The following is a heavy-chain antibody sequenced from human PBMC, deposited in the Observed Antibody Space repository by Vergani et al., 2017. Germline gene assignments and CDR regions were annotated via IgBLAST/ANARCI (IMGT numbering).Heavy chain of an antibody. D-gene: IGHD3-22*01. CDR3: ARDPAEPYYYDSSTYYHLLDV. J-gene: IGHJ3*01. CDR1: GFTFTSYG. Sequence: QVQLVESGGGLVQPGRSLRLSCATSGFTFTSYGMHWVRQAPGKGLEWVAVIWYDGSNKNYAGSVKGRFTISRDNSKNTLYLQMNSLRAEDTDVYYYARDPAEPYYYDSSTYYHLLDVWGQGTMVTVSS. V-gene: IGHV3-33*01. CDR2: IWYDGSNK.